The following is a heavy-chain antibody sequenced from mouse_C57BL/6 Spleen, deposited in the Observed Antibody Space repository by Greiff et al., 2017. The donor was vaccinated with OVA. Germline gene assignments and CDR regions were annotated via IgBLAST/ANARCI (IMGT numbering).Heavy chain of an antibody. CDR3: AKSYGSSHYYAMDY. J-gene: IGHJ4*01. CDR1: GFSLTSYG. D-gene: IGHD1-1*01. Sequence: VKLMESGPGLVQPSQSLSITCTVSGFSLTSYGVHWVRQPPGKGLEWLGVIWSGGSTDYNAAFISRLSISTDNSKSQVFFKMNSLQADDTAIYYCAKSYGSSHYYAMDYWGQGTSVTVSS. V-gene: IGHV2-4*01. CDR2: IWSGGST.